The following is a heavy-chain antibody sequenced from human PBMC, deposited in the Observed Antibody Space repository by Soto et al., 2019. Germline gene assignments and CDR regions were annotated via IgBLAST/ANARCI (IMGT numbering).Heavy chain of an antibody. D-gene: IGHD2-2*01. CDR3: RCVVPAAREGWYYFDY. V-gene: IGHV1-69*06. Sequence: QVQLVQSGAEVKKPGSSVKVSCKASGGTFSSYAISWVRQAPGQGLEWMGGIIPIFGTANYAQKFQGRVTITADKSTSTAYMELSSLRSEDTAVYYCRCVVPAAREGWYYFDYWGQGTLVTVSS. J-gene: IGHJ4*02. CDR1: GGTFSSYA. CDR2: IIPIFGTA.